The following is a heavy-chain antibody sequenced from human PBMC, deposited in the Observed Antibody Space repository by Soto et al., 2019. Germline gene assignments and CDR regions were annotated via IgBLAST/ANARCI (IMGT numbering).Heavy chain of an antibody. D-gene: IGHD6-6*01. V-gene: IGHV1-69*13. CDR3: ARAPLDFEYSSSSGMDV. J-gene: IGHJ6*02. CDR1: GGTFSSYA. CDR2: IIPIFGTA. Sequence: SVKVSCKASGGTFSSYAISWVRQAPGQGLEWMGGIIPIFGTANYAQKFQGRVTITADESTSTAYMELSSLRSEDTAVYYCARAPLDFEYSSSSGMDVWGQGTTVTVSS.